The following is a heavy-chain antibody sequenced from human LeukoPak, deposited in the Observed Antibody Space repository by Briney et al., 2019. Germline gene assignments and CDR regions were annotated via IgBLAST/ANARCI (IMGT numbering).Heavy chain of an antibody. D-gene: IGHD3-10*01. J-gene: IGHJ4*02. V-gene: IGHV4-59*01. CDR2: IYYSGST. CDR3: ATSPMVRGIYQFDY. CDR1: GGSMSSSY. Sequence: PSETLSLTCSVSGGSMSSSYWSWIRQPPGKGLEWIGYIYYSGSTNYNPSLKSRLTISVDTSKNQFSLKVTSVTAADTAIYYCATSPMVRGIYQFDYWGQGTLVTVSS.